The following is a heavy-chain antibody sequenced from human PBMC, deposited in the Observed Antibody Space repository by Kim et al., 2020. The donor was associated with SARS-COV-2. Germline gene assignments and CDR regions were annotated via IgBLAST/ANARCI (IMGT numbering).Heavy chain of an antibody. CDR3: AKGERREWLLRLDYSQH. CDR1: GFTFSSYG. CDR2: ISYDGSNK. D-gene: IGHD3-3*01. V-gene: IGHV3-30*18. J-gene: IGHJ1*01. Sequence: GGSLRLSCAASGFTFSSYGMHWVRQAPGKGLEWVAVISYDGSNKYYADSVKGRFTISRDNSKNTLYLQMNSLRAEDTAVYYCAKGERREWLLRLDYSQHWGQGTLVTVSS.